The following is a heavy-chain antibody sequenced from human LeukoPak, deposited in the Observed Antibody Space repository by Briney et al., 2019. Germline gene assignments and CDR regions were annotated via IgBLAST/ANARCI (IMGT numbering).Heavy chain of an antibody. D-gene: IGHD2-15*01. V-gene: IGHV1-8*01. CDR3: ARLTADCSGGSCYFYFDY. J-gene: IGHJ4*02. Sequence: ASVKVSCKASGYTFTGYDINWVRQATGQGLEWMGWMNPNSGNTGYAQKFQGRVTMTRNTSISTAYMELSSLRSEDTAVYYCARLTADCSGGSCYFYFDYWGQGTLVTVSS. CDR2: MNPNSGNT. CDR1: GYTFTGYD.